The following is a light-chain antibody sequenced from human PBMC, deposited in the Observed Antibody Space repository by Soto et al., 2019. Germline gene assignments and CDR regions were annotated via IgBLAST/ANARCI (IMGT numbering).Light chain of an antibody. CDR2: DNN. CDR3: GAWDSSLSAVL. V-gene: IGLV1-51*01. Sequence: QSVLTQPPSVSAAPGQKVTISCSGISSNIGNNYVSWYQHLPGTAPKLLIYDNNKRPSGIPDRFSGSQSGTSATLGITGLQTGDEADYYCGAWDSSLSAVLFGGGTKLTVL. J-gene: IGLJ2*01. CDR1: SSNIGNNY.